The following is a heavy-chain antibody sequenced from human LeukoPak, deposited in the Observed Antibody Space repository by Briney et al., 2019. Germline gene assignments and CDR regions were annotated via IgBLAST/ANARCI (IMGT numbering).Heavy chain of an antibody. Sequence: GGSLRLSCVASGFTFSSYSMNWVRQAPGKGLEWVSSISSASSYIYYADSVKGRFTISRDNAKNSLYLQMNSLRAEDTAVYYCAKDLHYGSADYWGQGTLVTVSS. CDR1: GFTFSSYS. CDR3: AKDLHYGSADY. J-gene: IGHJ4*02. D-gene: IGHD3-10*01. CDR2: ISSASSYI. V-gene: IGHV3-21*01.